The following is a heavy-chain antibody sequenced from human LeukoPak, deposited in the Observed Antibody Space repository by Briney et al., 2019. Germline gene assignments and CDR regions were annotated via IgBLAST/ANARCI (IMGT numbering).Heavy chain of an antibody. D-gene: IGHD4-17*01. CDR1: GGSISSGGYY. V-gene: IGHV4-31*03. CDR2: IYYSGST. CDR3: ARGGDYGDYEDAFDI. J-gene: IGHJ3*02. Sequence: PSQTLSLTCTVSGGSISSGGYYWSWIRQHPGKGLEWIGYIYYSGSTYYNPSLKSRVAISVDTSKNQSSLKLSSVTAADTAVYYCARGGDYGDYEDAFDIWGQGTIVTVSS.